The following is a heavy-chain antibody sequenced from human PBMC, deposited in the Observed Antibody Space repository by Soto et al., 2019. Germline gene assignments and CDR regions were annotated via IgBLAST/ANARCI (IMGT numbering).Heavy chain of an antibody. D-gene: IGHD3-3*01. CDR3: AREMTIFGVAPGGGVDV. CDR1: GGSINTFDFS. CDR2: IYQSGRT. J-gene: IGHJ6*02. Sequence: SETLSLTCAVSGGSINTFDFSWSWIRQPPGRGLEWIGSIYQSGRTYYIPSLKSRVTMSLEKSKNQFSLKINSVVAADTAIYYCAREMTIFGVAPGGGVDVWRQRTTVTVSS. V-gene: IGHV4-30-2*01.